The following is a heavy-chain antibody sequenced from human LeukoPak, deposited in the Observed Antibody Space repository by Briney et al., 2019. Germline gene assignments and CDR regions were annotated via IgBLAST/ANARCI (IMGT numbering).Heavy chain of an antibody. Sequence: ASVKVSCKASGYTFTGYYMHWVRQAPGQGLGWMGWINPNSGGTNYAQKFQGRVTMTRDTSISTAYMELSRLRSDDTAVYYCARARGYSGYDYGDYWGQGTLVTVSS. V-gene: IGHV1-2*02. J-gene: IGHJ4*02. D-gene: IGHD5-12*01. CDR2: INPNSGGT. CDR3: ARARGYSGYDYGDY. CDR1: GYTFTGYY.